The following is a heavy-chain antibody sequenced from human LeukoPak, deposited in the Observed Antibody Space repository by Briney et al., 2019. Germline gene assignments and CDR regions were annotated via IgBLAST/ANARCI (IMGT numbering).Heavy chain of an antibody. J-gene: IGHJ3*02. Sequence: GGSLRLSCAASGFTFSGFEMNWVRQAPGKGLEWVSYISSSGSLMLFADSVKGRFTISRDNAKNSLYLQMNSLRDEDTAVYYCARRKVGATSLDAFDIWGQGTMVIVSS. CDR2: ISSSGSLM. CDR3: ARRKVGATSLDAFDI. CDR1: GFTFSGFE. V-gene: IGHV3-48*03. D-gene: IGHD1-26*01.